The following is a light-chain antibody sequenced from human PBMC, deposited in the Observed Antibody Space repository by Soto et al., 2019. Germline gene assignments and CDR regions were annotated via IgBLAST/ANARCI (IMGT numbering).Light chain of an antibody. J-gene: IGLJ3*02. CDR3: QSYDSSLSGWV. CDR1: SSNIGAGYD. Sequence: QSVLTQPPSVSGAPGQRVTISCTGSSSNIGAGYDVYWYQQLPGTAPKFLIYGNSNRPSGVPDRFSGSKSGTSASLAITGLQAEDEADYYCQSYDSSLSGWVFGGGTTVTVL. CDR2: GNS. V-gene: IGLV1-40*01.